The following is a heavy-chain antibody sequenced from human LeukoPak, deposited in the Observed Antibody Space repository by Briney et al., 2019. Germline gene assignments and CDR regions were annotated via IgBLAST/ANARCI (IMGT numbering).Heavy chain of an antibody. J-gene: IGHJ4*02. CDR3: ARENSGNYREFDY. V-gene: IGHV4-4*07. D-gene: IGHD1-26*01. CDR2: IYTSGST. CDR1: GGSISSYY. Sequence: SGTLSLTCTVSGGSISSYYWSWIRQPAGKGLEWIGRIYTSGSTNYNASLKSRVSMSVDTSKNQFSLKLSSVTAADTAVFYCARENSGNYREFDYWGQGTLVTVSS.